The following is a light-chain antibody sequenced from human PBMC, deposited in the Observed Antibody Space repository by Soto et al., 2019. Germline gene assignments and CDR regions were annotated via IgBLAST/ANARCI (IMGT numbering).Light chain of an antibody. J-gene: IGKJ5*01. CDR2: GAS. CDR1: QSVSRR. CDR3: QQYGGSPIT. V-gene: IGKV3-20*01. Sequence: EVVLTQSPGSLSLSPGVRDTFSCRASQSVSRRLAWYQQRPGQSPRLLISGASMRASGVPVRFIGSGSGTDFTLTITRLEPEDFAVYYCQQYGGSPITFGLGTRLEI.